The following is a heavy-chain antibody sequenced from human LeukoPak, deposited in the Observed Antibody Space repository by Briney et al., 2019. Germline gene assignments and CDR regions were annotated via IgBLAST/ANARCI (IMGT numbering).Heavy chain of an antibody. V-gene: IGHV3-23*01. J-gene: IGHJ4*02. CDR3: ARDDYYDSSGYIY. D-gene: IGHD3-22*01. CDR2: ISGSGGST. Sequence: PGGSLRLSCAASGFTFSSYAMSWVRQAPGKGLEWVSAISGSGGSTYYADSVKGRFTISRDNSKNTLYLQMDSLRAEDTAVYYCARDDYYDSSGYIYWGQGTLVTVSS. CDR1: GFTFSSYA.